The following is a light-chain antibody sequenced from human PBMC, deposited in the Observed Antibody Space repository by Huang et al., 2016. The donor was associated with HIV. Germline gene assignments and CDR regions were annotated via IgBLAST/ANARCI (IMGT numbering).Light chain of an antibody. CDR3: QQRSNWPLT. CDR2: DAS. CDR1: QSISNF. J-gene: IGKJ4*01. Sequence: SSRAICPGERGHLSCRASQSISNFLAWLQQKPGQAPRLLITDASNRATGIPARFSGSGSGTDFTLTISSLEPEDFAVYYCQQRSNWPLTFGGGTKVEIK. V-gene: IGKV3-11*01.